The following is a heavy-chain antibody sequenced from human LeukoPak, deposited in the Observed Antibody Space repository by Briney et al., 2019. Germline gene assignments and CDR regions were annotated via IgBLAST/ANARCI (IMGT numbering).Heavy chain of an antibody. CDR1: GFTFSSYS. Sequence: GGSLRLSCAASGFTFSSYSMNWVRQAPGKGLEWVSSIRSSSSYIYYADSVKGRFTISRDNAKNTLYLQMNSLRAEDTAVYYCAREGRTGYSSSWVYYFDYWGQGTLVTVSS. CDR3: AREGRTGYSSSWVYYFDY. J-gene: IGHJ4*02. D-gene: IGHD6-13*01. V-gene: IGHV3-21*01. CDR2: IRSSSSYI.